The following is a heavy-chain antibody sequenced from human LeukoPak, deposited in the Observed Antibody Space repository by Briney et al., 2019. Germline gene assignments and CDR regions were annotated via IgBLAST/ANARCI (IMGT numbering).Heavy chain of an antibody. CDR2: ISNDGSNK. Sequence: GGSLRLSCAASGFTFSSYAMHWVRQAPGKGLEWVAVISNDGSNKYYAESVKGRFTISRDNSKNTLYLQMNSLRAEDTAVYYCARDPRYCSAGSCSSYYYYMDVWGKGTTVTASS. CDR1: GFTFSSYA. J-gene: IGHJ6*03. D-gene: IGHD2-15*01. CDR3: ARDPRYCSAGSCSSYYYYMDV. V-gene: IGHV3-30*04.